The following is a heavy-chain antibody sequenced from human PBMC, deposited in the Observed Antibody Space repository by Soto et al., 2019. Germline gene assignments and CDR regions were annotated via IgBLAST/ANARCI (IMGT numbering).Heavy chain of an antibody. V-gene: IGHV1-3*01. D-gene: IGHD4-17*01. J-gene: IGHJ4*02. CDR3: ARGGTVTTPFDY. CDR2: INAGNGNT. Sequence: GASVKVSCKASGYTFTSYAMHWVRQAPGQRLEWMGWINAGNGNTKYSQKFQGRVTITRDTSASTAYMELSSLRSEDTAVYYCARGGTVTTPFDYWGQGTLVTVSS. CDR1: GYTFTSYA.